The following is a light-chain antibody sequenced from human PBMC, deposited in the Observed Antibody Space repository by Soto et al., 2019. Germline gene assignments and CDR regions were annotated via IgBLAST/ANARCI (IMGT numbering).Light chain of an antibody. CDR3: QQYDSSSPT. CDR1: QNSSVW. J-gene: IGKJ2*01. Sequence: DIQMTQSPSTLSASVGDGATITRRATQNSSVWLAWYQQRPGKAPKFLIYDASSFENGVPSRFSGSGSGTEFTLTIRSLQPDDFATYYCQQYDSSSPTFGQGAKLEIK. V-gene: IGKV1-5*01. CDR2: DAS.